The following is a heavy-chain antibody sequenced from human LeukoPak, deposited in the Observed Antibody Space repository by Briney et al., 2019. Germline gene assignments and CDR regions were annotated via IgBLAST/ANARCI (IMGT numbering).Heavy chain of an antibody. CDR1: GFTFINYY. CDR3: ASIEYSSSSGLY. Sequence: ASVKVSCKASGFTFINYYMHWVRQAPGQGLEWLGIINLSGGSTHYPQKFQDRVTMTRDTSTSTVYMELRSLRSDDTAVYYCASIEYSSSSGLYWGQGTLVTVSS. CDR2: INLSGGST. V-gene: IGHV1-46*01. D-gene: IGHD6-6*01. J-gene: IGHJ4*02.